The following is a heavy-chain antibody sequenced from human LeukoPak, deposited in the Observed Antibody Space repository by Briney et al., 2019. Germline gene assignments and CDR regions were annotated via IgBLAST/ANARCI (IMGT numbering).Heavy chain of an antibody. CDR2: ISYDGSNK. Sequence: GGSLRLSCAASGFTFSSYAMHWVRQAPGKGLEWVGGISYDGSNKYYADSVKGRFTISRNNSKNTLYLQMNSLRAEDTAVYYCAREYYDFWSGPVGYYYGMDVWGQGTTVTVSS. CDR1: GFTFSSYA. CDR3: AREYYDFWSGPVGYYYGMDV. V-gene: IGHV3-30-3*01. D-gene: IGHD3-3*01. J-gene: IGHJ6*02.